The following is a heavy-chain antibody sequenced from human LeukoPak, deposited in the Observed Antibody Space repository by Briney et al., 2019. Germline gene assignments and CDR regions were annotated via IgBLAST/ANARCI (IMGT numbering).Heavy chain of an antibody. CDR1: GFTFNNYP. D-gene: IGHD3-10*01. CDR3: ARDPKTGSPDYFDY. V-gene: IGHV3-30*04. J-gene: IGHJ4*02. Sequence: PGGSLRLSCATSGFTFNNYPMHWVRQAPGKGLEWVAVIGYDGRFKFHSDSVKGRFTISRGDSKNTLYLQMNSLRPEDTALYYCARDPKTGSPDYFDYWGQGTLVTVST. CDR2: IGYDGRFK.